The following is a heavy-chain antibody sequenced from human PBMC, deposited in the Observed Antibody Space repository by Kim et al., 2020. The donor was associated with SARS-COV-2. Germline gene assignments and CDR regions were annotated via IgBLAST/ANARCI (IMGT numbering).Heavy chain of an antibody. D-gene: IGHD6-6*01. J-gene: IGHJ5*02. V-gene: IGHV4-31*03. CDR2: IYYSGST. CDR1: GGSISSGGYY. Sequence: SETLSLTCTVSGGSISSGGYYWSWIRQHPGKGLEWIGYIYYSGSTYYNPSLKSRVTISVDTSKNQFSLKLSSVTAADTAVYYCAREVSSIAASTGGFDPWGQGTLVTVSS. CDR3: AREVSSIAASTGGFDP.